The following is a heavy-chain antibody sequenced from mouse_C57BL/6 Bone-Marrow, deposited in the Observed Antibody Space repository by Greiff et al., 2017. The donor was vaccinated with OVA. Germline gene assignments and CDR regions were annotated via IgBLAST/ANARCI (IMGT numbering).Heavy chain of an antibody. D-gene: IGHD1-1*01. CDR2: IWSGGST. CDR1: GFSLTSYG. Sequence: VKLQESGPGLVQPSQSLSITCTVSGFSLTSYGVHWVRQSPGKGLEWLGVIWSGGSTDYTAAFISRLSISKDNSKSQVFFKMNSLQADDTAIYYCANYYGSRDWYFDVWGTGTMVTVSS. CDR3: ANYYGSRDWYFDV. V-gene: IGHV2-2*01. J-gene: IGHJ1*03.